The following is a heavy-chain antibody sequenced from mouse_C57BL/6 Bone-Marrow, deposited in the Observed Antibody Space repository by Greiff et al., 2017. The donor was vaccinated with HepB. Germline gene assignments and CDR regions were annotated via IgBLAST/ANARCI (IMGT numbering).Heavy chain of an antibody. CDR1: GYTFTSYG. Sequence: QVQLQQSGAELARPGASVKLSCKASGYTFTSYGISWVKQRTGQGLEWIGEIYPRSGNTYYNEKFKGKATLTADKSYSTAYMELRSLTSEDSAVYFCASWYFDVWGTGTTVTVSS. CDR3: ASWYFDV. V-gene: IGHV1-81*01. J-gene: IGHJ1*03. CDR2: IYPRSGNT.